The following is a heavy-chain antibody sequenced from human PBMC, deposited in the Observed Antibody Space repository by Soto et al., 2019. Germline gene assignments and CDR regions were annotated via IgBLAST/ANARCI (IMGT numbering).Heavy chain of an antibody. CDR3: AKEVDTSGYYYGVDVFDS. J-gene: IGHJ4*02. V-gene: IGHV3-23*01. CDR1: EFTFSTYA. D-gene: IGHD3-22*01. CDR2: ISDSGDIT. Sequence: ELKLLEIGGGLVQPGGSLRLSCAASEFTFSTYAMTWVRQAPGRGLQWVATISDSGDITYYADSVKGRFTISRDNSRNTLYLQMNNLRAEDTALYYCAKEVDTSGYYYGVDVFDSWGQGTLVTVSS.